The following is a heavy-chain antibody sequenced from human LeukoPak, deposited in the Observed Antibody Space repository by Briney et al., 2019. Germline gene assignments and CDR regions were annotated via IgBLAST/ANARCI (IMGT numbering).Heavy chain of an antibody. V-gene: IGHV3-48*04. J-gene: IGHJ4*02. D-gene: IGHD5-24*01. CDR3: ARTKEMASISYFDS. CDR1: GFAFSSYS. CDR2: IDSSGSNI. Sequence: GGSLRLSCAASGFAFSSYSMNWVRQAPGKGLEWVSYIDSSGSNIHYADSVKGRFTISRDNAKNSLYLQMNSLRAEDTAVYYCARTKEMASISYFDSWGQGTLVTVSS.